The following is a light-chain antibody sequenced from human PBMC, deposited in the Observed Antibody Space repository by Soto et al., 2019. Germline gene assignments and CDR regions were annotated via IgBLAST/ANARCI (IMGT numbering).Light chain of an antibody. J-gene: IGKJ4*01. CDR3: QQYDHLSLT. CDR1: QDITNS. V-gene: IGKV1-33*01. Sequence: DIQMTQSPSSLSASVGDRVTITCQASQDITNSLNWYQQKPGKAPNLLIFDASNLDAGVPSGFSGSGSGTYFTFTIHSLQPEDVATYYCQQYDHLSLTFGGGTKVEIK. CDR2: DAS.